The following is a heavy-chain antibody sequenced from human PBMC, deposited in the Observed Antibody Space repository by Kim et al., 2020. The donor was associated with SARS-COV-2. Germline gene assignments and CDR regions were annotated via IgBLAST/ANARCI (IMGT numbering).Heavy chain of an antibody. V-gene: IGHV4-59*01. CDR1: GGSISSYY. D-gene: IGHD6-25*01. J-gene: IGHJ3*02. CDR2: IYYSGST. Sequence: SETLSLTCTVSGGSISSYYWSWIRQPPGKGLEWIGYIYYSGSTNYNPSLKSRVTISVDTSKNQFSLKLSSVTAADTAVYYCAREDYRDIAAGAFDIWGQGTMVTVSS. CDR3: AREDYRDIAAGAFDI.